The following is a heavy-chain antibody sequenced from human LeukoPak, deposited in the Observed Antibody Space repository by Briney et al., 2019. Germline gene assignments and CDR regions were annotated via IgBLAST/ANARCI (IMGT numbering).Heavy chain of an antibody. D-gene: IGHD3-16*01. CDR2: VYPGDSDT. CDR3: ARMEGVPRGAFDI. J-gene: IGHJ3*02. V-gene: IGHV5-51*01. CDR1: GYSFTSYW. Sequence: GESLKISCKGSGYSFTSYWISWVRQMPGKGLEWRGIVYPGDSDTGYSPSFQGQVTVSADKSISTAYLQWSSLKASDTAMYYCARMEGVPRGAFDIWGQGTMVTVSS.